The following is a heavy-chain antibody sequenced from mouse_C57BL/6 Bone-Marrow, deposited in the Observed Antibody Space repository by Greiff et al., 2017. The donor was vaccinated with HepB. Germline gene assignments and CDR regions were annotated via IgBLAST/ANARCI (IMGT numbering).Heavy chain of an antibody. CDR3: ARGEFITTYYFDY. CDR1: GYTFTSYG. Sequence: VQLQQSGAELARPGASVKLSCKASGYTFTSYGISWVKQRTGQGLEWIGEIYPRSGNTYYNEKFKGKATLTADKSSSTAYMELRRLTSEDSAVYFCARGEFITTYYFDYWGQGTTLTVSS. V-gene: IGHV1-81*01. D-gene: IGHD1-1*01. J-gene: IGHJ2*01. CDR2: IYPRSGNT.